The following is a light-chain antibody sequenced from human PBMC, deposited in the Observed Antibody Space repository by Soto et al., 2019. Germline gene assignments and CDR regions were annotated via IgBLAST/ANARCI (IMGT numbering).Light chain of an antibody. CDR1: SSDVGGYNY. CDR2: DVT. CDR3: SSFASSIPLV. Sequence: QSALTQPASVSGSPGQSITSSCTGTSSDVGGYNYVYWYQQHPGKAPKLLICDVTNRPSGVSNRFSGSKSGNTASLTISGLQTEDEADYYCSSFASSIPLVFGGGTKVTVL. J-gene: IGLJ2*01. V-gene: IGLV2-14*03.